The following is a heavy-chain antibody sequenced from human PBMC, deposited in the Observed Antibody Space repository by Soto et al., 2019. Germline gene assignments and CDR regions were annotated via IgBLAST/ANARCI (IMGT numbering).Heavy chain of an antibody. CDR3: ARHFFFLKHKTAYEFPFRSRHV. J-gene: IGHJ3*01. V-gene: IGHV4-39*01. D-gene: IGHD5-12*01. CDR2: IDYSGNI. Sequence: WGRNRQSPGKGLEWIGTIDYSGNIYYIPPLKSRITISVDTSKNQISLKLRSVTAADTAVYFCARHFFFLKHKTAYEFPFRSRHV.